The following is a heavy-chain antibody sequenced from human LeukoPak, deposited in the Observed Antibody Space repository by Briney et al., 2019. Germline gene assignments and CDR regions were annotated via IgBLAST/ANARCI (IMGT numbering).Heavy chain of an antibody. CDR3: ARVGSVGYFDY. Sequence: PSEALSLTCAVSGGSISSSNWWSWVRQPPGKGLEWIGEIYHSGSTNYNPSLKSRVTMSVDTAKNQFSLKLSSVTAADTAVYYCARVGSVGYFDYWGQGTLVTVSS. J-gene: IGHJ4*02. CDR1: GGSISSSNW. D-gene: IGHD2-15*01. V-gene: IGHV4-4*02. CDR2: IYHSGST.